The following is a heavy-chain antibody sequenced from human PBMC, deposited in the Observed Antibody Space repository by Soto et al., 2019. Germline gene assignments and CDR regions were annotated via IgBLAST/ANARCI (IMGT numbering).Heavy chain of an antibody. D-gene: IGHD3-16*01. V-gene: IGHV5-51*01. CDR3: AVCLGKSLLGRFEY. J-gene: IGHJ4*02. Sequence: GQCLRISCKGSGYSFINHGNRWVRQTHGKSLEWMGITYPGDTHTRYSPSFQGQVTISADKSTSTAYLQWSSLMASVTAMYCCAVCLGKSLLGRFEYWGQG. CDR1: GYSFINHG. CDR2: TYPGDTHT.